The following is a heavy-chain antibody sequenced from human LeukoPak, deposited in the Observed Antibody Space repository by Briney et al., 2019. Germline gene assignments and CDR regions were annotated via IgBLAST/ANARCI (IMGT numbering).Heavy chain of an antibody. CDR2: INPSGGST. D-gene: IGHD3-10*01. Sequence: GASVKVSCKASGYTFTSYHMHWVRQAPGQGLEWMGIINPSGGSTSYAQKFQGRVTMTRDMSTSTVYMELSSLRSEDTAVYYCARGAGDYYYYYYMDVWGKGTTVTVSS. V-gene: IGHV1-46*01. CDR1: GYTFTSYH. CDR3: ARGAGDYYYYYYMDV. J-gene: IGHJ6*03.